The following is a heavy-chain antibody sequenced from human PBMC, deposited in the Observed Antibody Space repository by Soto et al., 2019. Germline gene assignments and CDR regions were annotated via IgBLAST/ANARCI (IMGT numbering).Heavy chain of an antibody. CDR1: GFTFSSYA. J-gene: IGHJ4*02. Sequence: VQLVESGGGVVQPGRSLRLSCAASGFTFSSYAMHWVRQAPGKGLEWVAVISYDGSNKYYADSVKGRFTISRDNSKNTLYLQMNSLRAEDTAVYYCAREGLRALYFDYWGQGTLVTVSS. V-gene: IGHV3-30-3*01. D-gene: IGHD5-12*01. CDR3: AREGLRALYFDY. CDR2: ISYDGSNK.